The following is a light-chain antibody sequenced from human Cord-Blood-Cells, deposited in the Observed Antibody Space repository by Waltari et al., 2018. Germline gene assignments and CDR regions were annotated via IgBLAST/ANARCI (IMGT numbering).Light chain of an antibody. V-gene: IGLV2-14*01. CDR3: SSYTSSSTLWV. J-gene: IGLJ3*02. CDR2: EVR. CDR1: SSDVGGYNY. Sequence: QSALTQPPSVSGSPRQSLTISCPGTSSDVGGYNYVSSYHQHPGKAPKLMIYEVRNRPSGVSNRFSGSKSGNTASLTISGLQAEDEADYYCSSYTSSSTLWVFGGGTKLTVL.